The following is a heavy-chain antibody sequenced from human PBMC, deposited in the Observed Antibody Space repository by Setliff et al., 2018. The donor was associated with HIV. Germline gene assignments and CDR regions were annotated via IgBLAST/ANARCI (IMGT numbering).Heavy chain of an antibody. CDR1: GYTFNSYL. CDR2: IHPGNDNR. J-gene: IGHJ4*02. D-gene: IGHD3-10*01. CDR3: VSELPGST. V-gene: IGHV1-3*01. Sequence: GASVKVSCKASGYTFNSYLVYWVRQAPGQRLEWMGWIHPGNDNREYSQRFQGRLTMTRDTSASMVYMELNSLTSEDTAVYYCVSELPGSTWGQGTLVTVSS.